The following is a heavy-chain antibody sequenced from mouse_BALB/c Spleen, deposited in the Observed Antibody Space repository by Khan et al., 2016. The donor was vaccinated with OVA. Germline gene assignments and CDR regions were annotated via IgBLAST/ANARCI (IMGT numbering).Heavy chain of an antibody. J-gene: IGHJ3*01. Sequence: QVQLKQSGAELVRPGASVKLSCKASGYTFTSYWMNWVKQRPGHGLEWIGRIDPSDSETHYNQIFQDKATLTVDTSSTTAYMQLSSLTSEDSVVFDCARREKYGYDRSWFAYWCQGTLVTVSA. D-gene: IGHD2-2*01. CDR2: IDPSDSET. CDR1: GYTFTSYW. V-gene: IGHV1-61*01. CDR3: ARREKYGYDRSWFAY.